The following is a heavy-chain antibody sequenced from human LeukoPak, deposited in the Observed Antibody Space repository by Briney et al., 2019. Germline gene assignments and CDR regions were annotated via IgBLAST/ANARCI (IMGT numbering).Heavy chain of an antibody. CDR2: TTGLGDNT. V-gene: IGHV3-23*01. CDR3: AKRPNGDSLIQH. J-gene: IGHJ1*01. D-gene: IGHD4-17*01. Sequence: GGSLRLSCAASGFFFSDSAMAWVRQAPGKGLEWVSTTTGLGDNTHYADSVKGRFTFSRGNSKNTLYLQMNSLRAEDTAVYYCAKRPNGDSLIQHWGQGTLVTVSS. CDR1: GFFFSDSA.